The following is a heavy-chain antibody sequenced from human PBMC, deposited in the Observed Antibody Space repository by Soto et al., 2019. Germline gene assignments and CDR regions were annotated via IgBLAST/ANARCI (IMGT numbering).Heavy chain of an antibody. J-gene: IGHJ3*01. Sequence: QVQLVQSGAELKKPGASVNISCQASGFTFSDTLINWVRQGPGQRLEWMGWNNPANGNTRYSESFQGRVTISSLSSASTAFAALGDLTSGDPASYYCARDIVSVGPRANYAFDVWGQGTMITVSS. D-gene: IGHD1-26*01. CDR3: ARDIVSVGPRANYAFDV. CDR2: NNPANGNT. V-gene: IGHV1-3*01. CDR1: GFTFSDTL.